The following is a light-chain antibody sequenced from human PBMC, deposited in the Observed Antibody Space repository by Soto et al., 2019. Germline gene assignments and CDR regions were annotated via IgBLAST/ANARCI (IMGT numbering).Light chain of an antibody. CDR1: QSISSW. J-gene: IGKJ1*01. Sequence: DIQMTQSPSTLSASVGDRVTITCRASQSISSWLAWYQQKPGKAPKLLIYDASSLESGVPSRFSGSGSGTEFTRTISSLQTDDFATYYCHQYKSYWKFGQGTKVEI. CDR3: HQYKSYWK. V-gene: IGKV1-5*01. CDR2: DAS.